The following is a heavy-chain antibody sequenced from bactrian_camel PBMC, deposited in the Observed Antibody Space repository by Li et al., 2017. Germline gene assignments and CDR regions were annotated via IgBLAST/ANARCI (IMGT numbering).Heavy chain of an antibody. J-gene: IGHJ4*01. V-gene: IGHV3S40*01. CDR1: GFTFSSNY. Sequence: VQLVESGGGLVQPGGSLRLSCAASGFTFSSNYMSWVRQAPGKGLEWISVIHRGGTITYYADSVKGRFTISRDDAKNALYLQLNSLNTEDTAVYYCTTGWGWLPDWGRGTQVTVS. CDR2: IHRGGTIT. CDR3: TTGWGWLPD. D-gene: IGHD6*01.